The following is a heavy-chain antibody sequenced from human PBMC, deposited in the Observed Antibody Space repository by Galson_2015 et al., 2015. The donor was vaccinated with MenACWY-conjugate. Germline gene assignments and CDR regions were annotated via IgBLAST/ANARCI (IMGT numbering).Heavy chain of an antibody. J-gene: IGHJ6*03. V-gene: IGHV2-70*11. CDR1: GFSLSTPEMC. CDR3: ARTRRYTSYYFYYYIDV. Sequence: PALVKPTQTLTLTCTFSGFSLSTPEMCVSWIRQSPGKALEWLARIDWDDNRYYSTSLKTRLTISKDTSKNQVVLSMTNMDPVDTATYYCARTRRYTSYYFYYYIDVWGKGNTVAVSS. CDR2: IDWDDNR. D-gene: IGHD5-12*01.